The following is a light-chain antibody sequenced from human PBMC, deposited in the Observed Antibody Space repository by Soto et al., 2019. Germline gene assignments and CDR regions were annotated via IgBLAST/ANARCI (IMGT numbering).Light chain of an antibody. CDR1: SGHSSYI. CDR2: LEGSGSY. CDR3: ETWDSNTRV. Sequence: QSVLTQSSSASASLGSSVKLTYTLSSGHSSYIIAWHHQQPGKAPRYLMKLEGSGSYNKGSGVPDRFSGSSSGADRYLTISNLQFEDEANYYCETWDSNTRVFGGGTKVTVL. J-gene: IGLJ2*01. V-gene: IGLV4-60*02.